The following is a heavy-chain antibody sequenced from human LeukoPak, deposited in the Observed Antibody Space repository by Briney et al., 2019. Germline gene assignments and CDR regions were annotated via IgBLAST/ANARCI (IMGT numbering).Heavy chain of an antibody. V-gene: IGHV1-46*01. J-gene: IGHJ4*02. CDR3: ARARPSWYEVFDH. CDR2: INPSGGST. Sequence: ASVKVSCKSSGYAFTSYSIHWVRQAPGQGLEWMGLINPSGGSTTYTQRFQDRVTMTRDTSTSTVYMELSSLRSEDTAVYYCARARPSWYEVFDHWGQGTLVTVSS. CDR1: GYAFTSYS. D-gene: IGHD6-13*01.